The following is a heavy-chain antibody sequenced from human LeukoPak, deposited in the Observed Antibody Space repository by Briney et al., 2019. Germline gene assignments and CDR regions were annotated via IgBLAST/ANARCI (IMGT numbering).Heavy chain of an antibody. CDR3: VRGKDSSLDY. V-gene: IGHV3-74*01. D-gene: IGHD2-15*01. J-gene: IGHJ4*02. CDR2: ICPGGTIT. Sequence: GGSLRLSCTASGFTFSNYCMHWVRQTPGKGLIWVSRICPGGTITNYADSVKGRFTISRDNAKNTLYLQMNSLRAEDTAVYYCVRGKDSSLDYWGQGTLVTVSS. CDR1: GFTFSNYC.